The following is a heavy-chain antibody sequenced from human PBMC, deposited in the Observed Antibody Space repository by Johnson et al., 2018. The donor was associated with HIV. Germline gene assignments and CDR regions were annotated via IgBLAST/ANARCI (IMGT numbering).Heavy chain of an antibody. Sequence: VQLVESGGGLVQPGRSLRLSCAASGFTFDDYAMHWVRQAPGKGPEWVSGISWNSGITGYADSVKGRFTISRDNAKNSLYLQMNSLRAEDTALYYCAKDMYYYDSSGYDDVFDIWWQGTMVTVSS. V-gene: IGHV3-9*01. CDR1: GFTFDDYA. D-gene: IGHD3-22*01. J-gene: IGHJ3*02. CDR2: ISWNSGIT. CDR3: AKDMYYYDSSGYDDVFDI.